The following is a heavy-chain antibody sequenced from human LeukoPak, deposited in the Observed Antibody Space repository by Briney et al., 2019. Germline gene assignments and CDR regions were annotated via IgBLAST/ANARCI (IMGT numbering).Heavy chain of an antibody. CDR2: INSDESST. D-gene: IGHD4-17*01. Sequence: TGGSLRLSCAASGFTFSTYWMHWVRQAPGKGLVWVSRINSDESSTDYVDPVKGRFTISRDNAKNTLYLQMNSLRAEDTAVYYCARDGGYGDYAPLDYWGQGTLVTVSS. CDR3: ARDGGYGDYAPLDY. CDR1: GFTFSTYW. V-gene: IGHV3-74*01. J-gene: IGHJ4*02.